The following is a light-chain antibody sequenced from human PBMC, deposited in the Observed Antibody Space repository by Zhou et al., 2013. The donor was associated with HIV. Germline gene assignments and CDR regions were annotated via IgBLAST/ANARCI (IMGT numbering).Light chain of an antibody. V-gene: IGKV3-20*01. CDR1: HTISANY. J-gene: IGKJ1*01. CDR2: AAS. CDR3: HHYRTSPWT. Sequence: EIVLTQSPGTLSLSPGERATLSCRASHTISANYLAWYQQKPGQAPRLLIYAASTRATGIPDRFSGGGSGTDFTLTISRLEPEDFAVYYCHHYRTSPWTFGQGTKVEI.